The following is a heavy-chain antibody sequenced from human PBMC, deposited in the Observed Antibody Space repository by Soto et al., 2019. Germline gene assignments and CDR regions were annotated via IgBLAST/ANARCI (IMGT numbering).Heavy chain of an antibody. CDR1: GGSISSGGYY. CDR2: IYYSRST. Sequence: SETLSLTCTVSGGSISSGGYYWSWIRQHPGKGLEWIGYIYYSRSTYYNPSLKSRVTISVDTSKNQFSLKLSSVTAADTAVYYCAREVSGKYDFWSGYYLDYWGQGTLVTVSS. CDR3: AREVSGKYDFWSGYYLDY. D-gene: IGHD3-3*01. J-gene: IGHJ4*02. V-gene: IGHV4-31*03.